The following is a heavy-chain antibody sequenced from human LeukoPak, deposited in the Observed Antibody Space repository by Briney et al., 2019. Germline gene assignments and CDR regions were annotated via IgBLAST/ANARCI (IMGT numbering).Heavy chain of an antibody. CDR3: AREIAAANNWFDP. CDR2: ISAYNGNT. V-gene: IGHV1-18*01. J-gene: IGHJ5*02. CDR1: GYTFTSYD. D-gene: IGHD6-13*01. Sequence: GASVKVSCKASGYTFTSYDISWVRQAPGQGLEWMGWISAYNGNTNYAQKLQGRVAMTTDTSTSTAYMELRSLRSDDTAVYYCAREIAAANNWFDPWGQGTLVTVSS.